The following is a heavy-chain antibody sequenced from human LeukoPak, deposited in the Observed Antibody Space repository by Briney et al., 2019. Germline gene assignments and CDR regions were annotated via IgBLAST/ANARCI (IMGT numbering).Heavy chain of an antibody. V-gene: IGHV1-24*01. D-gene: IGHD6-6*01. Sequence: ASVKVSCKVSGYTLTELSMHWVRQAPGKGLEWRGGFDPEDGETIYAQKFQGRVTMTEDTSTDTAYMELSSLRSEDTAVYYCATDTIAARPTSFDYWGQGTLVTVSP. CDR2: FDPEDGET. CDR3: ATDTIAARPTSFDY. J-gene: IGHJ4*02. CDR1: GYTLTELS.